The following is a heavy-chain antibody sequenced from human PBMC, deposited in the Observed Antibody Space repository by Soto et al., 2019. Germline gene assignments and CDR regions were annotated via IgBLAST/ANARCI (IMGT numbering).Heavy chain of an antibody. J-gene: IGHJ5*02. CDR1: GFTFKNFA. V-gene: IGHV3-23*01. Sequence: EGQLLESGGGLVQPGGYLRLSCVASGFTFKNFAMTWVRQAPGKGMEWVSAIGGSGSSANYADSVKGRFTVSRDDSKRTLYLQMSGMRVDDTALYYCAKDAVAYNGEWDWFDLWGQGTLVTVSS. CDR3: AKDAVAYNGEWDWFDL. CDR2: IGGSGSSA. D-gene: IGHD3-10*01.